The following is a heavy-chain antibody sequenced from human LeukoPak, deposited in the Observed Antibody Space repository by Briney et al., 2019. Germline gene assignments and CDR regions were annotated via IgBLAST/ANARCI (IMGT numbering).Heavy chain of an antibody. CDR2: INHSGST. Sequence: PSETLSLTCAVYGGSFSGYYWSWLRQPPGKGLEWIGEINHSGSTNYNPSLKSRVTISVDTSKNQFSLKLSSVTAADTAVYYCARGRRGSSSWYPPFDYWGQGTLVTVSS. J-gene: IGHJ4*02. CDR1: GGSFSGYY. D-gene: IGHD6-13*01. CDR3: ARGRRGSSSWYPPFDY. V-gene: IGHV4-34*01.